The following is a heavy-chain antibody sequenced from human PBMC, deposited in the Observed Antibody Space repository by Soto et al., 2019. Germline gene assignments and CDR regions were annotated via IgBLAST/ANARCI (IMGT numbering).Heavy chain of an antibody. CDR2: IYYSGST. Sequence: QLQLQESGPGLVKPSETLSLTCTVSGGSISSSSYYWGWIRQPPGKGLEWIGSIYYSGSTYYNPSLKSRVTISVDTSKNQFSLKLSSVTAADRAVYYCARRRPKDSSGFAFDIWGQGTMVTVSS. CDR1: GGSISSSSYY. D-gene: IGHD6-19*01. CDR3: ARRRPKDSSGFAFDI. V-gene: IGHV4-39*01. J-gene: IGHJ3*02.